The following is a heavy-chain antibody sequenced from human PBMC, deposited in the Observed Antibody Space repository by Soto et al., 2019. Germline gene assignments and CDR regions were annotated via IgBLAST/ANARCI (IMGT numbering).Heavy chain of an antibody. D-gene: IGHD3-16*01. CDR3: ARGWGLVS. J-gene: IGHJ4*02. V-gene: IGHV1-69*01. CDR2: IIPIHGTT. CDR1: GGSLTSYP. Sequence: QMEQSGAEVRKPGSSVKVSCKPSGGSLTSYPMAWVRQAPGQGVEWMGGIIPIHGTTEYAQKFQGRVTITATESTNTATLELTGLTSDDTAVYYCARGWGLVSWGQGTVVTVSS.